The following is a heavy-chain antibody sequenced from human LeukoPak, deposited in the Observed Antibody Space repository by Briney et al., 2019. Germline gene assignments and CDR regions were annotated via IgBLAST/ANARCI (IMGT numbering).Heavy chain of an antibody. V-gene: IGHV3-7*01. D-gene: IGHD3-10*01. CDR2: IKQDGSEK. CDR3: ARENYGSGTYYKGPIVYHGMDV. Sequence: GGSLRLSCAASGFTFSSYWMSWVRQAPGKGLEWVANIKQDGSEKYYVDSVKGRFTISRDNAKNSLYLQMNSLRAEDTAVYYCARENYGSGTYYKGPIVYHGMDVWGQGTTVTVSS. J-gene: IGHJ6*02. CDR1: GFTFSSYW.